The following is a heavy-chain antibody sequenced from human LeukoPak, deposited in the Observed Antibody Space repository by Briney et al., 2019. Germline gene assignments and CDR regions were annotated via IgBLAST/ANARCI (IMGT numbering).Heavy chain of an antibody. CDR1: GFPFSSYA. CDR3: AKDLSVTMIVVVIPNDAFDI. Sequence: GSLRLSCAASGFPFSSYAMSWVRQAPGKGLEWVSAISGSGGSTYYADSVKGRFTISRDNSKNTLYLQMNSLRAEDTAVYYCAKDLSVTMIVVVIPNDAFDIWGQGTMVTVSS. J-gene: IGHJ3*02. D-gene: IGHD3-22*01. CDR2: ISGSGGST. V-gene: IGHV3-23*01.